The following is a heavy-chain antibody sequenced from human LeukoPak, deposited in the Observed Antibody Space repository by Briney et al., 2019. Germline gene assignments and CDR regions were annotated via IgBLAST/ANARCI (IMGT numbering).Heavy chain of an antibody. CDR1: GFTFSSYW. Sequence: PGGSLRLSCAASGFTFSSYWMSWVRQAPGKGLEWVANIKQDGSEKYYVDSVKGRFTISRDNAKNSLYLQMNSLRAEDTALYYCARVLRYFDWLFSPLDYWGQGTLVTVSS. J-gene: IGHJ4*02. D-gene: IGHD3-9*01. CDR3: ARVLRYFDWLFSPLDY. CDR2: IKQDGSEK. V-gene: IGHV3-7*01.